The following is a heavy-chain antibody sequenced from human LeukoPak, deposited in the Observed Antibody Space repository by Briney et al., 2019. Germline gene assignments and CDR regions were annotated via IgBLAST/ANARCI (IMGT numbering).Heavy chain of an antibody. CDR1: GGSISSYY. Sequence: SETLSLTCTVSGGSISSYYWSWIRQPAGKGLEWIGRIYTSGSTNYNPSLKSRVTMSVDTSKNQFSLKLSSVTAADTAMYYCARDQVERGYSYQRAFDIWGQGTMVTVSS. V-gene: IGHV4-4*07. J-gene: IGHJ3*02. CDR2: IYTSGST. D-gene: IGHD5-18*01. CDR3: ARDQVERGYSYQRAFDI.